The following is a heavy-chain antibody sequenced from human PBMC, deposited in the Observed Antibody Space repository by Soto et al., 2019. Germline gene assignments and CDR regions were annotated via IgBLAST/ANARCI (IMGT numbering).Heavy chain of an antibody. Sequence: QVQLVQSGDEVKKPGASVKVSCKASGYICVNYGIARVRQAPGQGLEWMGWISPYTGNTHSATKIQGRLTMTTDTSTSTAYMDLGSLTSDDTAVYYCVMVDNYVTPTPQDVWGQGTTVTVSS. CDR3: VMVDNYVTPTPQDV. D-gene: IGHD3-16*01. CDR2: ISPYTGNT. J-gene: IGHJ6*02. V-gene: IGHV1-18*01. CDR1: GYICVNYG.